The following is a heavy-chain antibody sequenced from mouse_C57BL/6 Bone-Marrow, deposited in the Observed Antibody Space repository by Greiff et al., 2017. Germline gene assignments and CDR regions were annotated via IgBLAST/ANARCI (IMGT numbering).Heavy chain of an antibody. J-gene: IGHJ4*01. CDR1: GYSITSDY. V-gene: IGHV3-8*01. D-gene: IGHD1-1*01. Sequence: EVKVVESGPGLAKPSQTLSLTCSVTGYSITSDYWNWIRKFPGNKLEYMGYISYSGSTYYNPSLKSRISITRDTSKNQYYLQLNSVTTEDTATYYCARSVFYYGSSYDAMDYWGQGTSVTVSS. CDR2: ISYSGST. CDR3: ARSVFYYGSSYDAMDY.